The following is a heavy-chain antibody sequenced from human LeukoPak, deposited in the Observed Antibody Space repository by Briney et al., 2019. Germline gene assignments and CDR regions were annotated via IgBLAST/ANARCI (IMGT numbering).Heavy chain of an antibody. D-gene: IGHD3-3*01. Sequence: SQTLSLTCTVSGGSISSGGYYWSWIRQPPGKGLEWIGYIYHSGSTYYNPSLKSRVTISVDRSKNQFSLKLSFVTAADTAVYYCAREAIFGVVIVYFDYWGQGTLVTVSS. CDR1: GGSISSGGYY. CDR3: AREAIFGVVIVYFDY. V-gene: IGHV4-30-2*01. CDR2: IYHSGST. J-gene: IGHJ4*02.